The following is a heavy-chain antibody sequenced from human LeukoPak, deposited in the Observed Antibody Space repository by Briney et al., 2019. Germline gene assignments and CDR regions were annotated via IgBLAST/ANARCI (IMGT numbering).Heavy chain of an antibody. CDR3: VKELSRSGDYGWFDP. CDR1: GGSFSGYY. D-gene: IGHD4-17*01. Sequence: SETLSLTCAVYGGSFSGYYWSWIRQPPGKGLEWIGEINHSGSTNYNPSLKSRVTMSVDTSKNQFSLKLSSVTAADTAVYYCVKELSRSGDYGWFDPWGQGTLVTVSS. J-gene: IGHJ5*02. CDR2: INHSGST. V-gene: IGHV4-34*01.